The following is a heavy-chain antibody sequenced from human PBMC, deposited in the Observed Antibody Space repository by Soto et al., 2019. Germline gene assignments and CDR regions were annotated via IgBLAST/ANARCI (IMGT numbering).Heavy chain of an antibody. J-gene: IGHJ5*02. CDR2: INHSGST. V-gene: IGHV4-34*01. D-gene: IGHD2-2*01. CDR3: ARGRRYCCRTNGYARPWVYP. Sequence: QVQLQQWGAGLLKPSETLSLTCAVYGGSFSGYYCSWISQPPGKGLEWIGEINHSGSTNYNPSLRRRLTIAVDTNKNQLSLNPSSLTASETAVYSCARGRRYCCRTNGYARPWVYPWGQGSLVTVSS. CDR1: GGSFSGYY.